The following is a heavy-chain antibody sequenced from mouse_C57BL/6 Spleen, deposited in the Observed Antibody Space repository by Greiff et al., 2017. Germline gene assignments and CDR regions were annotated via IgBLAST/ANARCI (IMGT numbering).Heavy chain of an antibody. J-gene: IGHJ3*01. Sequence: EVKLMESGEGLVKPGGSLKLSCAASGFTFSSYAMSWVRQTPEKRLEWVAYISSGGDYIYYADTVKGRFTISRDNARNTLYLQMSSLKSEDTAMYYCTRIGDYGSSSWLAYWGQGTLVTVSA. V-gene: IGHV5-9-1*02. CDR2: ISSGGDYI. CDR3: TRIGDYGSSSWLAY. D-gene: IGHD1-1*01. CDR1: GFTFSSYA.